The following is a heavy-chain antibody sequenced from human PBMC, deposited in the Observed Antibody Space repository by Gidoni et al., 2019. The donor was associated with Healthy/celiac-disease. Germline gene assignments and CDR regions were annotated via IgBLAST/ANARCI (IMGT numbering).Heavy chain of an antibody. CDR2: IYTSGST. J-gene: IGHJ4*02. V-gene: IGHV4-61*02. CDR3: ARDTIVGATRGIDY. D-gene: IGHD1-26*01. Sequence: QVQLQESGPGLVKPSQTLPLTCTVSGGSISSGRYYWSWIRQPAGKGLEWIGRIYTSGSTNYNPSLKSRVTISVDTSKNQFSLKLSSVTAADTAVYYCARDTIVGATRGIDYWGQGTLVTVSS. CDR1: GGSISSGRYY.